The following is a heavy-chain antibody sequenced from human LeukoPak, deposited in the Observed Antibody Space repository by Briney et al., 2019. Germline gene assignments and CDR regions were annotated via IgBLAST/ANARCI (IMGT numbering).Heavy chain of an antibody. Sequence: GGSLRLSCAASGFTFSSYAMSWVRQAPGKGLEWVSAISGSGGSTYYADSVKGRFTISRDNSKNTLYLQMNSLRAEDTAVYYCAKDTSLVVAAPNDYWGQGTLVTVSS. D-gene: IGHD2-15*01. CDR2: ISGSGGST. CDR1: GFTFSSYA. V-gene: IGHV3-23*01. J-gene: IGHJ4*02. CDR3: AKDTSLVVAAPNDY.